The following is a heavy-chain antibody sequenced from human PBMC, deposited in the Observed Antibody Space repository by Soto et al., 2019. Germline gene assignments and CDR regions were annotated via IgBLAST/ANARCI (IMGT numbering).Heavy chain of an antibody. V-gene: IGHV3-7*05. CDR2: IKQDGSEK. D-gene: IGHD6-13*01. CDR3: ARWSSSSWSWDYYYYYGMDV. J-gene: IGHJ6*02. CDR1: GFTFSSYW. Sequence: EVQLVESGGGLVQPGGSLRLSCAASGFTFSSYWMSWVRQAPGKGLEWVANIKQDGSEKYYVDSMKGRFTISRDNAKNSLYLQMNSLRAEDTAVYYCARWSSSSWSWDYYYYYGMDVWGQGTTVTVSS.